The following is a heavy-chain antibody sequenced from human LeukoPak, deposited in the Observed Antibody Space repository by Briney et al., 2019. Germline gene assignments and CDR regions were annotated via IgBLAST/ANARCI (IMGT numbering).Heavy chain of an antibody. J-gene: IGHJ4*02. CDR2: INHSGST. CDR1: GGSVSSGSYY. D-gene: IGHD3-22*01. V-gene: IGHV4-39*07. Sequence: SETLSLTCTVSGGSVSSGSYYWSWIRQPPGKGLEWIGEINHSGSTNYNPSLKSRVTISVDTSKNQFSLKLSSVTAADTAVYYCASEPHYYDSKWGQGTLVTVSS. CDR3: ASEPHYYDSK.